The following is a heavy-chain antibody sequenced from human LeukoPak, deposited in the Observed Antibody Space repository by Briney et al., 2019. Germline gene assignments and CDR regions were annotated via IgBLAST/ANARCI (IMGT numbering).Heavy chain of an antibody. CDR2: INPNSGGT. D-gene: IGHD6-19*01. CDR1: GYTFTGYY. J-gene: IGHJ4*02. Sequence: ASVKVSCKASGYTFTGYYMHWVRQAPGQGLEWMGWINPNSGGTNYAQKFQGRVTMTRDTSISTAYMELSRLRSDDTAVYYCARYIAVAGRGDYWGQGTLVTVSS. V-gene: IGHV1-2*02. CDR3: ARYIAVAGRGDY.